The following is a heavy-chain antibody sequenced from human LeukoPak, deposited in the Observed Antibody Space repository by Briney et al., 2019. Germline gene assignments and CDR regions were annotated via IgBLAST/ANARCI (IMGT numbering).Heavy chain of an antibody. CDR1: GGSITTYY. CDR3: ARDNPANWFDP. Sequence: SETLSLTCTVSGGSITTYYWSWIRQSPGKGLEWIGYIYYSGGTNYNPSLKSRVTLSIDASKNLFPLRLSSVTAADTAIYYCARDNPANWFDPWGQGTLVTVSS. J-gene: IGHJ5*02. D-gene: IGHD1-14*01. CDR2: IYYSGGT. V-gene: IGHV4-59*01.